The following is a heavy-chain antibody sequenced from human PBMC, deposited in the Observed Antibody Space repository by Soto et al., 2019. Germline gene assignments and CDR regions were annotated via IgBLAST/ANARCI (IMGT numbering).Heavy chain of an antibody. CDR2: INHSGIT. J-gene: IGHJ4*02. V-gene: IGHV4-34*10. CDR1: GGSFRGYF. CDR3: ARRFCSDSYCSYFDY. D-gene: IGHD2-15*01. Sequence: SETLSFTCAVYGGSFRGYFWSWIRQPPGKGLEWIGEINHSGITSYSPSLGSRVTTSVDTPKNQFSLRLRSVTAADTAIYYCARRFCSDSYCSYFDYWGRGTLVTVSS.